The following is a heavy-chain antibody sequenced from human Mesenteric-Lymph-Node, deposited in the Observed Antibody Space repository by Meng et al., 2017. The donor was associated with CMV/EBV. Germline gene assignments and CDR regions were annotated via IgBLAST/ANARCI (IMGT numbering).Heavy chain of an antibody. D-gene: IGHD4-17*01. V-gene: IGHV5-51*01. CDR1: GYSFTDHW. J-gene: IGHJ4*02. CDR3: ARLRGRCDPHSTFDY. Sequence: KVSCKGSGYSFTDHWIAWVRQMPGKGLEWMGIIYPGHSDTRYSPSFQGQVTISADKSISTAYLQWSSLKASDTAMYYCARLRGRCDPHSTFDYWGQGTLVTVSS. CDR2: IYPGHSDT.